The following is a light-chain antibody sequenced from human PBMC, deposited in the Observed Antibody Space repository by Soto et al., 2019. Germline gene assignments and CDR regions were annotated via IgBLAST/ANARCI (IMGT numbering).Light chain of an antibody. CDR1: SSDVGGYKY. V-gene: IGLV2-14*01. J-gene: IGLJ2*01. CDR2: EVS. CDR3: SSYTSGSTVV. Sequence: QSALTQPASVSASPGQSITIPCTGTSSDVGGYKYVSWYQQHPGKVPKLMIYEVSNRPSGVSNRFSGSKSGNTASLTISGLQAEDEADYYCSSYTSGSTVVFGGGTKLTVL.